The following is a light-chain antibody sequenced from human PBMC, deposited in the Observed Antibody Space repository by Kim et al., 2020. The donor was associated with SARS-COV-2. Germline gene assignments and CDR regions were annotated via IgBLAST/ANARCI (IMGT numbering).Light chain of an antibody. J-gene: IGKJ3*01. V-gene: IGKV3-20*01. CDR3: HQYGGSPFS. CDR2: GTS. Sequence: EIVLTQSPGTLSLSPGERATLSCRASQSVGSSYLAWFQQKPGQAPRILIYGTSSRATGIPDRFSGSGSGTDFTLTIHRLEPEDFAVYYCHQYGGSPFSFGPGTKVDIK. CDR1: QSVGSSY.